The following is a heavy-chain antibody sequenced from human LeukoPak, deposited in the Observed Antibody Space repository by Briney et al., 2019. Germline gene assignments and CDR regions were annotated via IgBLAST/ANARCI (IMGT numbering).Heavy chain of an antibody. V-gene: IGHV3-23*01. CDR1: GFNFNYYA. CDR2: IGGNGIRT. CDR3: ARDESYCSGGTCSPPSFDY. D-gene: IGHD2-15*01. Sequence: GGSLRLSCAASGFNFNYYAMTWVRQAPGKGLEWVSGIGGNGIRTYYADSVRGRFTVSRDNAKNSLYLQMNSLRAEDTAVYYCARDESYCSGGTCSPPSFDYWGQGTLVTVSS. J-gene: IGHJ4*02.